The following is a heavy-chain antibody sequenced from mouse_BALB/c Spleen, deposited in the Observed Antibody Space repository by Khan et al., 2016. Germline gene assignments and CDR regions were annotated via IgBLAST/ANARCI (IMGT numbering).Heavy chain of an antibody. CDR2: INTYTGEP. Sequence: QFQLVQSGPELKKPGETVKISCKASGYTFTNYGMNWVKQAPGKGLKWMGWINTYTGEPTYADDFKGRFAFSLETSASTAYLQINHLKNEDTATYFCATTVVAGAWFAYWGQGTLVTVSA. J-gene: IGHJ3*01. V-gene: IGHV9-3-1*01. CDR1: GYTFTNYG. CDR3: ATTVVAGAWFAY. D-gene: IGHD1-1*01.